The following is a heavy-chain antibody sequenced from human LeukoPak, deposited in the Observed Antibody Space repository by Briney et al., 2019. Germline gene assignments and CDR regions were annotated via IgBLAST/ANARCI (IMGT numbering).Heavy chain of an antibody. CDR2: ISNDERNK. D-gene: IGHD5-24*01. CDR3: ARPSPPGDGYNPCDY. Sequence: GGFLRLSCAASGFSFRHYGMYWVRQAPGKGLEWVAVISNDERNKYYSDSVKGRFTISRDNSKSTVYLQMNSLRPEDTAVYYCARPSPPGDGYNPCDYWGPGALVIVSS. J-gene: IGHJ4*02. V-gene: IGHV3-30*19. CDR1: GFSFRHYG.